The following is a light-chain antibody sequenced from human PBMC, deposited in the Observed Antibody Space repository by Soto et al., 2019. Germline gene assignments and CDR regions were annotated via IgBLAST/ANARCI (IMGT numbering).Light chain of an antibody. V-gene: IGKV1-39*01. Sequence: DIQMTQSPSSLSSSVGDRITITCRASQSISNYLNWYQQKPGKAPKLLIFAASSLQSGVPSRFSGSGSGTEFTLTISSPLPEDFATYYCQQTYRTPPITVGQGTRLDIK. CDR2: AAS. J-gene: IGKJ5*01. CDR3: QQTYRTPPIT. CDR1: QSISNY.